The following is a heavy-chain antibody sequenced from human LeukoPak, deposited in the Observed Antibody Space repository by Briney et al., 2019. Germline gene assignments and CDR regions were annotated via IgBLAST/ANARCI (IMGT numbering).Heavy chain of an antibody. CDR2: ISGSGGST. D-gene: IGHD6-19*01. CDR3: AKDHGSSGWYNWFAP. V-gene: IGHV3-23*01. J-gene: IGHJ5*02. CDR1: GFTFSSYA. Sequence: GGSLRLSCAASGFTFSSYAMSWVRQAPGKGLEWVSAISGSGGSTYYADSVKGRFTISRDNSKNTLYLQMNSLRAEDTAVYYCAKDHGSSGWYNWFAPWGQGTLVTVSS.